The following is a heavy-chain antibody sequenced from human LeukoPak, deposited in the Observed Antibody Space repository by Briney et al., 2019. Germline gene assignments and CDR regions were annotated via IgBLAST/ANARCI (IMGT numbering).Heavy chain of an antibody. V-gene: IGHV3-23*01. Sequence: PGGSLRLSCAASGFTFSSYAMSWVRQAPGKGLEWVSAISGSGGSTYYADSVKGRFTISRDNSKNTLYLQMNSLRVEDTAVYYCAKFHYGGNSANFDYWGQGTLVTVSS. CDR2: ISGSGGST. D-gene: IGHD4-23*01. CDR3: AKFHYGGNSANFDY. CDR1: GFTFSSYA. J-gene: IGHJ4*02.